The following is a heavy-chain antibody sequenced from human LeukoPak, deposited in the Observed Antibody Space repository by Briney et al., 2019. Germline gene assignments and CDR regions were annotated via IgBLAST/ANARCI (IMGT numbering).Heavy chain of an antibody. D-gene: IGHD3-16*01. CDR2: IYHSGST. Sequence: KSSETLSLTCTVSGGSISSYYWSWIRQPPGKGLEWIGSIYHSGSTYYKPSLKSRVTISLDTSKNQFSLKLSSVTAADTAVYYCARGQARLSWFDPWGQGTLVTVSS. V-gene: IGHV4-59*08. CDR1: GGSISSYY. J-gene: IGHJ5*02. CDR3: ARGQARLSWFDP.